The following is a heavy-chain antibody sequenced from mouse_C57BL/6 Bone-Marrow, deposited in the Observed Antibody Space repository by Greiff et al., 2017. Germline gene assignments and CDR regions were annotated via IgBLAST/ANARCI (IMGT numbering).Heavy chain of an antibody. Sequence: EVKLKESGGDLVKPGGSLKLSCAASGFTFSSYGMSWVRQTPDKRLEWVATISSGGSYTYYPDSVKGRFTISRDNAKNTLYLQMSSLKSEDTAMYYCARHTMITAWFAYWGQGTLVTVSA. CDR2: ISSGGSYT. V-gene: IGHV5-6*01. CDR3: ARHTMITAWFAY. CDR1: GFTFSSYG. J-gene: IGHJ3*01. D-gene: IGHD2-4*01.